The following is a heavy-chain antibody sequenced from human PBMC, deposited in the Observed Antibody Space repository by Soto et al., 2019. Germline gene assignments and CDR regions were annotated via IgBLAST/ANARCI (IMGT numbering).Heavy chain of an antibody. J-gene: IGHJ4*02. CDR2: ISSSGSTI. Sequence: GGSLRLSCAASGFTFSSYSMHWVRQAPGKGLEWVSYISSSGSTIYYADSVKGRFTISRDNAKNSLYLQMNSLRAEDTAVYYCASGAYYYDSSGYYYYWGQGTLVTVSS. V-gene: IGHV3-48*04. D-gene: IGHD3-22*01. CDR1: GFTFSSYS. CDR3: ASGAYYYDSSGYYYY.